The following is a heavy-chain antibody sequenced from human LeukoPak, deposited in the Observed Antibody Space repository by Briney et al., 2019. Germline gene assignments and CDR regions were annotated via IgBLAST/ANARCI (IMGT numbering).Heavy chain of an antibody. V-gene: IGHV3-21*01. D-gene: IGHD5-18*01. CDR1: GFTFSSYS. J-gene: IGHJ4*02. CDR2: ISSSSSYI. CDR3: ARRATTGRGYSYGLDY. Sequence: GGSLRLSCAASGFTFSSYSMSWVRQAPGKGLEWVSSISSSSSYIYYADSVKGRFTISRDKAKNSLYLQMNSLRAEDTAVYYCARRATTGRGYSYGLDYWGQGVLVTVSS.